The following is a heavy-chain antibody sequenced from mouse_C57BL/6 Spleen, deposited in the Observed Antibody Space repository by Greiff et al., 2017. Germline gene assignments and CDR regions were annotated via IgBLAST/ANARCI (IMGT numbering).Heavy chain of an antibody. CDR3: VYYSNYWFAY. D-gene: IGHD2-5*01. Sequence: VQLQQSGAELVRPGASVTLSCKASGYTFTDYEMHWVKQTPVHGLEWIGAIDPETGGTAYNQKFKGKAILTADKSSSTAYMELRSLTSEDSAVYYCVYYSNYWFAYWGQGTLVTVSA. CDR2: IDPETGGT. J-gene: IGHJ3*01. CDR1: GYTFTDYE. V-gene: IGHV1-15*01.